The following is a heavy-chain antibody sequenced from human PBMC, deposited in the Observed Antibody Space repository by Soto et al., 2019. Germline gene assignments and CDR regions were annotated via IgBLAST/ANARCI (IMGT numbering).Heavy chain of an antibody. CDR3: AREQYNWKL. CDR2: VYHTGNT. D-gene: IGHD1-20*01. CDR1: GVSITPYY. V-gene: IGHV4-59*01. J-gene: IGHJ4*02. Sequence: QVQLQESGPGLVKPSETLSLTCTVSGVSITPYYWTWIRHPPGKGLEWIGYVYHTGNTNYNPCLKSRVTISLDTSKNQVSLRLKSVTAADTAVYYCAREQYNWKLWGQGTLVTVSS.